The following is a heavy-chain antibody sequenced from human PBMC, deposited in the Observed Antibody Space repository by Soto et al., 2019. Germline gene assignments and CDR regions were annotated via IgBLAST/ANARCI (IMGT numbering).Heavy chain of an antibody. J-gene: IGHJ4*02. Sequence: ASVKVSCKASGYTFTSYDINWVRQATGQGLEWMGLMNPNSGNTSYAQKFQGRVTMTRDTSTSTVYMGLSSLRSEDTAVYYCARYVDTFDYWGQGTLVTVSS. CDR3: ARYVDTFDY. D-gene: IGHD5-18*01. CDR1: GYTFTSYD. V-gene: IGHV1-8*01. CDR2: MNPNSGNT.